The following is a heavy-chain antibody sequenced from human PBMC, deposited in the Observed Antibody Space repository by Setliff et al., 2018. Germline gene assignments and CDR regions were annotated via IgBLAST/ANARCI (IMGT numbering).Heavy chain of an antibody. J-gene: IGHJ4*02. Sequence: PSETLSLTCTVSGGSISSMSYYWGWIRQPPGKGLEWIGSIYHSGSSYYNSSLRSRVTISVDTSKKQLSLKLRSVTAADTAVYYCARTLSGYLSYFDSWGQGTLVTVS. V-gene: IGHV4-39*07. CDR2: IYHSGSS. D-gene: IGHD5-12*01. CDR1: GGSISSMSYY. CDR3: ARTLSGYLSYFDS.